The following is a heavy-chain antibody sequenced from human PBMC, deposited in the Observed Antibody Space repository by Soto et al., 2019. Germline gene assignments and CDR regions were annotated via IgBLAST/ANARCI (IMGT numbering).Heavy chain of an antibody. D-gene: IGHD4-17*01. CDR1: GFTFSSYA. CDR2: ISYDGRNK. J-gene: IGHJ4*02. CDR3: ARGYGANSGGLDY. V-gene: IGHV3-30*04. Sequence: QVHLVESGGGVVQPGRSLRLSCAASGFTFSSYAIHWVRQAPGEGLDWVAIISYDGRNKYYADSVKGRFTISRDNSKNTLYLQMNSLRAEDTAVYYCARGYGANSGGLDYWGQGTLVTVSS.